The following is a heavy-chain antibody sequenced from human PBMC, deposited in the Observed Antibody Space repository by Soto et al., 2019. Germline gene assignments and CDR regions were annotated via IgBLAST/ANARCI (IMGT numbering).Heavy chain of an antibody. CDR1: GDSVSSPYY. CDR3: ARSAGWYAIHA. Sequence: QVQLQESGPGLVKPSGTLSLTCAVSGDSVSSPYYWCWVRQSPGKGLEWIGEVFHTGTTSYNPSPRXRVTISMDKSINQFSLDLSSVTAADTAVYYCARSAGWYAIHAWGPGTLVIVSS. CDR2: VFHTGTT. V-gene: IGHV4-4*02. D-gene: IGHD6-19*01. J-gene: IGHJ5*02.